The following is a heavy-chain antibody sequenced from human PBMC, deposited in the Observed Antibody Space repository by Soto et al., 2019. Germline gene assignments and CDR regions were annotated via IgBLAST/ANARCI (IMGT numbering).Heavy chain of an antibody. CDR2: IYYSGST. CDR3: ARSGSLGDPYFDC. Sequence: QVQLQESGPGLVKPSATLSLTCTVSGGSISSYYWSWIRQPPGKGLEWIGYIYYSGSTNYNPSLKSRVSISVDTSKNQFSLKLSSVTAADTAVYYCARSGSLGDPYFDCWGQGTLVTVSS. V-gene: IGHV4-59*01. J-gene: IGHJ4*02. D-gene: IGHD4-17*01. CDR1: GGSISSYY.